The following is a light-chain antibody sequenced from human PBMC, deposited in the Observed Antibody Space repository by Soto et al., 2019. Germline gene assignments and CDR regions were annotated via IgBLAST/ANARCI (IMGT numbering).Light chain of an antibody. CDR1: SGHSSYA. CDR2: LNSAGSH. V-gene: IGLV4-69*01. CDR3: QTWGTGIQV. J-gene: IGLJ2*01. Sequence: QPVLTQSPSASASLGASVKPTCTLSSGHSSYAIAWHQQHPEKGPRYLMKLNSAGSHSKGDGIPDRFSGSSSGAERYLTISSLQSEDEADYYCQTWGTGIQVFGGGTKLTVL.